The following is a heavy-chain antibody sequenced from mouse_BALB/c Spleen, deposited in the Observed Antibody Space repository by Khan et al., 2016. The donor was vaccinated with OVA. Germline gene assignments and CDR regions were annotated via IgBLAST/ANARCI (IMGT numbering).Heavy chain of an antibody. CDR3: ARNGDYVHWYFDV. CDR2: IWSGGTT. CDR1: GFSLTSYG. V-gene: IGHV2-2*02. Sequence: VQLKQSGPGLVQPSQSLSITCTVAGFSLTSYGVHWVRQSPGKGLEWLGVIWSGGTTDYNAAFISRLSISKDNSKSQVFFKMNILQANDTAIYXCARNGDYVHWYFDVWGAGTTVTVSS. D-gene: IGHD2-13*01. J-gene: IGHJ1*01.